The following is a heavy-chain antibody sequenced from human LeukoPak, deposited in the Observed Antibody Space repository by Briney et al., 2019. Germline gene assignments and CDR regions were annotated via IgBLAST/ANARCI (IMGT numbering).Heavy chain of an antibody. V-gene: IGHV3-23*01. D-gene: IGHD3-10*01. CDR1: GFTFGSSA. CDR2: INGSGDST. J-gene: IGHJ4*02. CDR3: ARGSSGSYYNSRFDY. Sequence: GGSLRLSCAASGFTFGSSAMSWVRQAPGKGLEWVSAINGSGDSTYYAGSAMGRFTTTSANYKKTLKLEMNRLRVKNTAVSYCARGSSGSYYNSRFDYWGQGTLVTVSS.